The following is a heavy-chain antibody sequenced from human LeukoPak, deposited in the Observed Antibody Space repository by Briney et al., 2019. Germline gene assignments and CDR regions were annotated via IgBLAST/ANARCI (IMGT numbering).Heavy chain of an antibody. Sequence: SVKVSCKASGGTFSSYAISWVRQAPGQGLERMGGIIPIFGTANYAQKFQGRVTITTDESTSTAYMELSSLRSEDTAVYYCASQRVGYYDFWSGYDRWGQGTLVTVSS. J-gene: IGHJ4*02. V-gene: IGHV1-69*05. CDR3: ASQRVGYYDFWSGYDR. CDR2: IIPIFGTA. CDR1: GGTFSSYA. D-gene: IGHD3-3*01.